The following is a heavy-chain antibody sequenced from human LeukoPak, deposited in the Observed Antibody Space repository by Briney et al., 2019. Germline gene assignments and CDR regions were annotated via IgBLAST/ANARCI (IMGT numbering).Heavy chain of an antibody. V-gene: IGHV4-4*02. CDR1: GGSISSSNW. Sequence: PSETLSLTCAVSGGSISSSNWWSWVRQPPGKGLEWIGEIYHSGSTNYNPSLKSRVTISVDKSKNQFSLKLSSVTAADTAVYYCASRPGGWYLVYFDYWGQGTLVTVSS. J-gene: IGHJ4*02. D-gene: IGHD6-19*01. CDR3: ASRPGGWYLVYFDY. CDR2: IYHSGST.